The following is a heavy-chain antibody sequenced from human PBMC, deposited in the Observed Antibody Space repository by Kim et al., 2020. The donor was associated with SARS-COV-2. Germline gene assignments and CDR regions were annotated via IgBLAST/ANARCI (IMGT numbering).Heavy chain of an antibody. CDR3: ARDPKVEMVDYYYGMDV. D-gene: IGHD2-15*01. Sequence: KDRFTSSRDNAKNTLYLQMNSLRAEDTAVYYCARDPKVEMVDYYYGMDVWGQGTTVTVSS. J-gene: IGHJ6*02. V-gene: IGHV3-74*01.